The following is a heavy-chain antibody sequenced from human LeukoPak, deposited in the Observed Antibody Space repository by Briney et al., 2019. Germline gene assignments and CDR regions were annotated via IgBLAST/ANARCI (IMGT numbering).Heavy chain of an antibody. CDR1: GFTFSSYA. V-gene: IGHV3-23*01. Sequence: GGSLRLSCAAFGFTFSSYAINWVRQAPGKGLEWVSVISDSGGSTFYADSVKGRLTISRDNSKNTLYLQMSGLRTEDTAAYYCARSLKWNLVGFDYWGQGTLVTVSS. CDR2: ISDSGGST. J-gene: IGHJ4*02. D-gene: IGHD1-1*01. CDR3: ARSLKWNLVGFDY.